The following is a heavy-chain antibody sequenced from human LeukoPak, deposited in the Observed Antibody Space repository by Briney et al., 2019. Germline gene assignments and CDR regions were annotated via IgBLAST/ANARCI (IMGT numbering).Heavy chain of an antibody. Sequence: SETLSLTCTVSGGSISSYYWNWIRRPPGKGLEWIGYIYHSGSTYYNPSLKSRVTISVDRSKNQFSLKLSSVTAADTAVYYCASRGARGAFDIWGQGTMVTVSS. CDR2: IYHSGST. V-gene: IGHV4-59*12. D-gene: IGHD1-26*01. CDR3: ASRGARGAFDI. J-gene: IGHJ3*02. CDR1: GGSISSYY.